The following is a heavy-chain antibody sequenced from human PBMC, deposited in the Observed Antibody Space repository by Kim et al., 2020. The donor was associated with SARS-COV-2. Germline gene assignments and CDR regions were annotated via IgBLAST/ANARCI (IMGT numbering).Heavy chain of an antibody. CDR2: KSDGSRT. CDR3: ANLFDP. J-gene: IGHJ5*02. V-gene: IGHV3-74*01. Sequence: KSDGSRTRYAHSVKGRLALSRDNAKKTLYRQMNSLRAEDTGVYYCANLFDPWGKGTVVTVSS.